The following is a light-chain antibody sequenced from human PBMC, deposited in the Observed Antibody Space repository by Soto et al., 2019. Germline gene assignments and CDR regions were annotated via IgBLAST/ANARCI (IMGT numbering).Light chain of an antibody. CDR1: QSINIW. CDR3: QQYNGYSTWT. CDR2: DAS. V-gene: IGKV1-5*01. Sequence: DIQLTQSPSTLSASVRERITLTCRASQSINIWLAWYQQTPGKAPKILIFDASRLATGVPSRFSGSGSGTEFTLTISGLQSDDFATYYCQQYNGYSTWTFGQGTRVETK. J-gene: IGKJ1*01.